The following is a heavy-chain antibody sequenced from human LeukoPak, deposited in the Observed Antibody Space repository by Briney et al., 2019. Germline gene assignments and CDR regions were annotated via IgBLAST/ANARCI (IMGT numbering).Heavy chain of an antibody. D-gene: IGHD3-22*01. CDR2: IYSGGNT. Sequence: LGGSLSLSCAPSGLTLSSICMSSVRQAPGKGLEGGSFIYSGGNTNYAASVKSRFTISRDNSKNTVHLQMNSLSAEDTAMYYCARRAGDYSHPYDYWGQGTLVTVSS. CDR1: GLTLSSIC. V-gene: IGHV3-53*01. CDR3: ARRAGDYSHPYDY. J-gene: IGHJ4*02.